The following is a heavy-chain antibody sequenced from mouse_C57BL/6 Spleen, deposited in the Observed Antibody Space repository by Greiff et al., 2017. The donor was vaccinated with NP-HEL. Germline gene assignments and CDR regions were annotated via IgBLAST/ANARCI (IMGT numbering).Heavy chain of an antibody. J-gene: IGHJ4*01. CDR1: GYTFTDYY. V-gene: IGHV1-26*01. D-gene: IGHD2-1*01. CDR2: INPNNGGT. CDR3: AGGNYVGAMDY. Sequence: EVKLQQSGPELVKPGASVKISCKASGYTFTDYYMNWVKQSHGKSLEWIGDINPNNGGTSYNQKFKGKATLTVDKSSSTAYMELRSLTSEDSAVYYCAGGNYVGAMDYWGQGTSVTVSS.